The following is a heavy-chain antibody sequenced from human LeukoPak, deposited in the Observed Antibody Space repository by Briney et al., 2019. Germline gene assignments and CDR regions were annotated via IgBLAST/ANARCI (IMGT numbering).Heavy chain of an antibody. CDR3: ASDPHYDFWSGYSAGLDF. Sequence: GGSLRLSCAASGFTFSTYWMTWVRQAPGKGLEWVANIKQDGSEKYYVDSVKGRFTISRDNAKKSLYLQMNSLRAEDTAVYYCASDPHYDFWSGYSAGLDFWGQGTLVTVSS. CDR2: IKQDGSEK. D-gene: IGHD3-3*01. CDR1: GFTFSTYW. V-gene: IGHV3-7*01. J-gene: IGHJ4*02.